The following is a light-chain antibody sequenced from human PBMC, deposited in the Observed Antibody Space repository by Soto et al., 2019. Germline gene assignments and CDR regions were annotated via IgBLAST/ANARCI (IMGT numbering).Light chain of an antibody. Sequence: DIQMTQSPSSLSASVGDRVTITCRASQSISSYLNWYQQKPGKAPKLLIYPESSLQSGVPSRFSGSGSGTDFTLTISSLQPEDFATYYCQQSYSTPFTFGPGTKVDIK. V-gene: IGKV1-39*01. CDR1: QSISSY. J-gene: IGKJ3*01. CDR2: PES. CDR3: QQSYSTPFT.